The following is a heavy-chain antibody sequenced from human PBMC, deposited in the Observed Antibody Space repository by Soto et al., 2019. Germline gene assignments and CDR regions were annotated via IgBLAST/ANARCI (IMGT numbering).Heavy chain of an antibody. CDR3: ARAEEYCSSTSCYVLFAFDI. D-gene: IGHD2-2*01. CDR1: GFTFSSYS. Sequence: PGGSLRLSCAASGFTFSSYSMNWVRQAPGKGLEWVSSISSSSSYIYYADSVKGRFTISRDNAKNSLYLQMNSLRAEDTAVYYCARAEEYCSSTSCYVLFAFDIWGQGTMVTVS. J-gene: IGHJ3*02. V-gene: IGHV3-21*01. CDR2: ISSSSSYI.